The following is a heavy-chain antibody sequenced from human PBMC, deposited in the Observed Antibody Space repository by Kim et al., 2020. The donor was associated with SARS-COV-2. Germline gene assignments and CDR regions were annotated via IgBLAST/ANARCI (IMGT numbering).Heavy chain of an antibody. D-gene: IGHD6-13*01. J-gene: IGHJ5*02. Sequence: LKSRVTSSVDTSKNQFSLKLSSVTAADTAVYYCARDPLGIAAAGTGWFDPWGQGTLVTVSS. V-gene: IGHV4-31*02. CDR3: ARDPLGIAAAGTGWFDP.